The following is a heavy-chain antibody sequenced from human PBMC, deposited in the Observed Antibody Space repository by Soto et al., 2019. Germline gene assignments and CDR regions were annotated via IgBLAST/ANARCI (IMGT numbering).Heavy chain of an antibody. V-gene: IGHV3-11*01. Sequence: PGGSLRLSCAASGFTFSDYYMSWIRQAPGKGLEWVSYISSSGSTIYYADSVKGRFTISRDNAKNSLYLQMNSLRAEDTAVYYFARELVDTAMYNAFDIWGQGTMVTVSS. CDR3: ARELVDTAMYNAFDI. CDR1: GFTFSDYY. J-gene: IGHJ3*02. D-gene: IGHD5-18*01. CDR2: ISSSGSTI.